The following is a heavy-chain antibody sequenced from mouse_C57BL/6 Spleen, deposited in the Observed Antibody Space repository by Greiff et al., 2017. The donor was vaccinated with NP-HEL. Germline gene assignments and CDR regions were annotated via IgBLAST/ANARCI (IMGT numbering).Heavy chain of an antibody. D-gene: IGHD2-4*01. Sequence: QVQLQQSGPELVKPGASVKISCKASGYAFSSSWMNWVKQRPGKGLEWIGRIYPGDGDTNYNGKFKGKATLTADKSSSTAYMQLSSLTSEDSAVYFCARGPDYDVWFAYWGQGTLVTVSA. CDR1: GYAFSSSW. J-gene: IGHJ3*01. CDR3: ARGPDYDVWFAY. V-gene: IGHV1-82*01. CDR2: IYPGDGDT.